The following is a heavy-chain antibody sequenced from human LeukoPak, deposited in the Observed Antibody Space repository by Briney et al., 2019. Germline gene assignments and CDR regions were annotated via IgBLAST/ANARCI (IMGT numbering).Heavy chain of an antibody. Sequence: ASVKVSCKASGYTFTGYYMHWVRQAPGQGLEGVGWINLNSGGTNYAQKFQGRVTMTRDTSISTAYMELSRLRSDDTAVYYCARSLNVLRFLEWLSGGFDYWGQGTLVTVSS. CDR2: INLNSGGT. CDR3: ARSLNVLRFLEWLSGGFDY. D-gene: IGHD3-3*01. J-gene: IGHJ4*02. V-gene: IGHV1-2*02. CDR1: GYTFTGYY.